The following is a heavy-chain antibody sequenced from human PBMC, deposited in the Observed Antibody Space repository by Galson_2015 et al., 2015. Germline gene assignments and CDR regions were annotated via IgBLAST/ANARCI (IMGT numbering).Heavy chain of an antibody. CDR2: ISYDGSNK. CDR1: GFTFSSYA. CDR3: ARDRGSQGHGDFQH. D-gene: IGHD1-26*01. Sequence: SLRLSCAASGFTFSSYAMHWVRQAPGKGLEWVAVISYDGSNKYYADSVKGRFTISRDNSKNTLYLQMNSLRAEDTAVYYCARDRGSQGHGDFQHWGQGTLVSVSS. J-gene: IGHJ1*01. V-gene: IGHV3-30-3*01.